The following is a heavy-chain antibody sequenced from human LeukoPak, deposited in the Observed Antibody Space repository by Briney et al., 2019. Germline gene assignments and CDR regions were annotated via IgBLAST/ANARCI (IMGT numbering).Heavy chain of an antibody. J-gene: IGHJ4*02. CDR2: INRDGSEK. CDR1: GFTFSSYW. CDR3: ARGYSGSYDY. V-gene: IGHV3-7*04. Sequence: GGSLRLSCAASGFTFSSYWMTWVRQTPGKGLGWVANINRDGSEKYYVDSVKGRFTISRDNAKNSLCLQMNSLRVEDTAVYYCARGYSGSYDYWGQGTLVTVSS. D-gene: IGHD1-26*01.